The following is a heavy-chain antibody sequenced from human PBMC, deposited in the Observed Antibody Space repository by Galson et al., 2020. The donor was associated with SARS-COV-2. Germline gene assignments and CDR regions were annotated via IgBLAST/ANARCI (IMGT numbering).Heavy chain of an antibody. D-gene: IGHD2-21*01. Sequence: GGSLRLSCAASGFTFSSHAMNWVRQGQGKGLEWVSGITGNGSSTYYADPAKGRFTVSRDNSKNMLYLQMNSLRAEDTAIYYCAKDQGVNSIYSFDDWGQGTLVTVSS. CDR3: AKDQGVNSIYSFDD. J-gene: IGHJ4*02. V-gene: IGHV3-23*01. CDR1: GFTFSSHA. CDR2: ITGNGSST.